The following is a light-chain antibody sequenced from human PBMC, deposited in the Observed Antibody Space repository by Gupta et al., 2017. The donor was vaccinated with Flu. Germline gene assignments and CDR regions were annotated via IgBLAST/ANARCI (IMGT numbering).Light chain of an antibody. J-gene: IGKJ2*01. CDR2: SVS. CDR1: QSVTNTY. V-gene: IGKV3-20*01. Sequence: DIVLTQSPGTLSLSPGERATLTCRASQSVTNTYLAWYQQKPGQPPRLLIYSVSSRATGIPDRFSGSGSGTDFTLTISRLEPEDFAVYYCQQYDISPFNFGQGTKLQIK. CDR3: QQYDISPFN.